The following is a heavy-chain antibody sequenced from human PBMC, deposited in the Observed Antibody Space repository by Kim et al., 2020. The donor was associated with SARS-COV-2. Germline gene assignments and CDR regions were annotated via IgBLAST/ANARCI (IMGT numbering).Heavy chain of an antibody. CDR3: ARSGATAELFVVPANIHYYGRDV. CDR2: ITYDGSNK. D-gene: IGHD2-2*01. J-gene: IGHJ6*02. Sequence: GGSLRLSCAASGFTFTDYGMHWVRQAPGKGLEWVAVITYDGSNKYYADSVKGRFTISRDDSRDTLSLQMNSLRAEDTAVYYCARSGATAELFVVPANIHYYGRDVWGQGTTVTVSS. V-gene: IGHV3-30*03. CDR1: GFTFTDYG.